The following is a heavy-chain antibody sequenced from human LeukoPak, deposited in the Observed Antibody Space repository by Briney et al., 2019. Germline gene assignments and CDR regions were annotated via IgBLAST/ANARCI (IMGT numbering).Heavy chain of an antibody. D-gene: IGHD6-13*01. CDR2: IYTSGST. CDR3: ARDSPYSSRWGLL. V-gene: IGHV4-61*02. CDR1: GGSISSGSYY. J-gene: IGHJ4*02. Sequence: PSETLSLTCTVSGGSISSGSYYWSWIRQPAGKGLEWIGRIYTSGSTNYNPSLKSRVTISVDTSKNQFSLKLSSVTAADTAVYYCARDSPYSSRWGLLWGQGTLVTVSS.